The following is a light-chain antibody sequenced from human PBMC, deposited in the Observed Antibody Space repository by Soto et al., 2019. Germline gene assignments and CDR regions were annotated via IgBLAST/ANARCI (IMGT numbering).Light chain of an antibody. CDR2: EVS. J-gene: IGLJ1*01. Sequence: QSALTQPASVSGSPGQSITISCTGTSSDVGGYNHVSWYQHHPGKAPKLMIYEVSNRPSGVSNRFSGSKSGNTASLTISGLQADDEADYYCNSHTSSNTRVFGTRTKVTVL. CDR3: NSHTSSNTRV. CDR1: SSDVGGYNH. V-gene: IGLV2-14*01.